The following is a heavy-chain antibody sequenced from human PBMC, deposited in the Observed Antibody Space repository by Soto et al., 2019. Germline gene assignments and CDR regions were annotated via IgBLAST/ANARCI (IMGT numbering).Heavy chain of an antibody. CDR1: GFTFSSYG. CDR2: ISYDGSNK. CDR3: AKDWDSSGPDYYYYGMDG. Sequence: GSLRLSCAASGFTFSSYGMHWVRQAPGKGLEWVAVISYDGSNKYYADSVKGRFTISRDNSKNTLYLQMNSLRAEDTAVYYCAKDWDSSGPDYYYYGMDGWGQGTTVTVSS. V-gene: IGHV3-30*18. J-gene: IGHJ6*02. D-gene: IGHD3-22*01.